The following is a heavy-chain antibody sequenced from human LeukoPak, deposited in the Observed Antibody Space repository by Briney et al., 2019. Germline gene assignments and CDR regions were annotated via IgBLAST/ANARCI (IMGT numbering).Heavy chain of an antibody. CDR1: GFTFSSYA. J-gene: IGHJ4*02. V-gene: IGHV3-23*01. CDR2: ISGSGDST. D-gene: IGHD6-6*01. Sequence: GGSLRLSCAASGFTFSSYAMSWVRQAPGKGLEWVSSISGSGDSTYYADSVKGRFTISRDNSKNTLYLQLNSLRAEDTAVYYCAKSRSSEARAGSNYWGQGTLVTVSS. CDR3: AKSRSSEARAGSNY.